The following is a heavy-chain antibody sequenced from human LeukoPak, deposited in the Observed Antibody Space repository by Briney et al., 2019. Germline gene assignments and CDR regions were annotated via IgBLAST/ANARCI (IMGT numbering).Heavy chain of an antibody. CDR2: MRPNSGKT. CDR3: ARERGGQAGSYFPS. CDR1: GYPFINYD. Sequence: ASVKVSCKTSGYPFINYDINWVRQASGQGREWMGWMRPNSGKTGFAQKFQGRITMTRNISINTAYMELSSLRFDDTAVYFCARERGGQAGSYFPSWGQGTLVTVSS. V-gene: IGHV1-8*01. J-gene: IGHJ4*02. D-gene: IGHD1-26*01.